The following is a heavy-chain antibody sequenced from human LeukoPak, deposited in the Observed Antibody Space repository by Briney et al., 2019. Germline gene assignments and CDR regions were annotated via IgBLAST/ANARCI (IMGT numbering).Heavy chain of an antibody. CDR2: IRSEADGGTT. V-gene: IGHV3-15*01. Sequence: GGSLRLSCAVSGLDFRNAWMSWVRQAPGKGLEWVGRIRSEADGGTTDYAAPVRGRCTISRDDSRNTFYVRMHSLRPEDTALYYCIPGGHWFAHWGQGTLVTVSS. J-gene: IGHJ5*02. CDR1: GLDFRNAW. CDR3: IPGGHWFAH.